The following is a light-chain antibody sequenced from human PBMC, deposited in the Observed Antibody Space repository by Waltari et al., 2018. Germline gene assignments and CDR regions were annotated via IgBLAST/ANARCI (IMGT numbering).Light chain of an antibody. Sequence: EVVMTQSPATLSVSPGERAALSCRASQSVSSNLAWYQQKPGKAPRLLINGASTRATDIPARFSGSGSGTEFTLTISSLQPEDFGVYYCQQYNNWPPTFTFGPGTKVDIK. V-gene: IGKV3-15*01. J-gene: IGKJ3*01. CDR1: QSVSSN. CDR2: GAS. CDR3: QQYNNWPPTFT.